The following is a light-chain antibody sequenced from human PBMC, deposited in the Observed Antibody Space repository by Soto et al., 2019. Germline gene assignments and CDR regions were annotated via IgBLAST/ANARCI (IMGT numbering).Light chain of an antibody. CDR1: QSLLHSNGYNY. CDR2: SGS. Sequence: DIVMTQSPLSLPVTPGEPASISCRSSQSLLHSNGYNYLDWYLQKPGQSPQLLIYSGSNRASGVPDRLSGSGSGTDFTLKISRVEAEDVGVYYCMQALQPALTFGGGTKVQIK. J-gene: IGKJ4*01. CDR3: MQALQPALT. V-gene: IGKV2-28*01.